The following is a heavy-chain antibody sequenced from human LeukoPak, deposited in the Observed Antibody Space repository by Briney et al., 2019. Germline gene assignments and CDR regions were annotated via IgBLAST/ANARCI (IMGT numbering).Heavy chain of an antibody. J-gene: IGHJ4*02. V-gene: IGHV3-74*01. CDR1: GFTFSRCW. CDR2: IRSDGSTT. D-gene: IGHD3-10*01. CDR3: ARDGVGEDY. Sequence: GGSLRLSCAASGFTFSRCWMHWVRQAPGKGLVWVSFIRSDGSTTYADSVKGRFTISRDNAKNTLYLHMNSLRAEDTAVYYCARDGVGEDYWGQGTLVTVSS.